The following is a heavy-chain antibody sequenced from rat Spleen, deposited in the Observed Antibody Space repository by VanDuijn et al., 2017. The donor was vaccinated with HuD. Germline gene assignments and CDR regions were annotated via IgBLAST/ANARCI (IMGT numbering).Heavy chain of an antibody. CDR1: GFTFSDYA. Sequence: EVQLVESGGGLVQPGNSLKLSCAASGFTFSDYAMAWVRQSPKKGLEWVASITNSGDSTYYRDSVKGRFTISRHNAKTTLYLQMDSLRSEDTATYYCTTGVYWGQGVMVTVSS. CDR3: TTGVY. J-gene: IGHJ2*01. CDR2: ITNSGDST. D-gene: IGHD4-3*01. V-gene: IGHV5S10*01.